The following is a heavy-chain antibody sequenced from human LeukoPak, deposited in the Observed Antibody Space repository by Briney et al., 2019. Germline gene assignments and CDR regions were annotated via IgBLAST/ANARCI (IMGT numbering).Heavy chain of an antibody. CDR1: GYSFTGYY. V-gene: IGHV1-2*02. Sequence: ASVKVSCKASGYSFTGYYLHWVRQAPGQGLEWMGWINPNSGDTNYAQKFQGSVTMTRDTSISTAYMELSRLRSDDTAVYYCARNYYDRFFDPWGQGTLVTVSS. CDR3: ARNYYDRFFDP. D-gene: IGHD3-22*01. CDR2: INPNSGDT. J-gene: IGHJ5*02.